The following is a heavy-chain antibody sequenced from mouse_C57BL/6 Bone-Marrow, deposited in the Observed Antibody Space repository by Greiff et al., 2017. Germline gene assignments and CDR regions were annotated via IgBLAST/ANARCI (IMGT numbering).Heavy chain of an antibody. J-gene: IGHJ4*01. CDR1: GYTFTSYW. V-gene: IGHV1-61*01. CDR3: ARKGWLPYAMDY. CDR2: LYPSDIET. Sequence: QVQLQQPGAELVRPGSSVKLSCKASGYTFTSYWMDWLKQKPGQCLEWIGNLYPSDIETPYNQKFKDKATLTVDKSSSTAYMQLSILTSEDSAVYYCARKGWLPYAMDYWGQGTSVTVSS. D-gene: IGHD2-3*01.